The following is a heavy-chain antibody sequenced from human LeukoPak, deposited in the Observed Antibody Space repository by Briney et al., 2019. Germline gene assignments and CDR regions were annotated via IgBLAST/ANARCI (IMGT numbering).Heavy chain of an antibody. D-gene: IGHD6-13*01. Sequence: GGSLRLSCAASGFTFSSYAMSWVRQAPGKGLEWVGRIASKTDGGTTEYAAPVKGRFTISRDDSKNTLYVQMNSLKTEDTAVYYCTTQQLALTHWGQGTLVTVSS. CDR3: TTQQLALTH. CDR1: GFTFSSYA. J-gene: IGHJ4*02. CDR2: IASKTDGGTT. V-gene: IGHV3-15*04.